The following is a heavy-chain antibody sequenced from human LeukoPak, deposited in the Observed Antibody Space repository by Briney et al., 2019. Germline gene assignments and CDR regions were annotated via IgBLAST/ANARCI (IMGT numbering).Heavy chain of an antibody. J-gene: IGHJ4*02. Sequence: SETLSLTCTVSGGSIRSYYWSWIRQPPGKGLEWIGYIYYSGSTNYNPSLKSRVTISVDTSKNQFSLQLNSVTPEDTAVYYCAGGDSGYDSHFDYWGQGTLVTVSS. CDR1: GGSIRSYY. CDR2: IYYSGST. D-gene: IGHD5-12*01. CDR3: AGGDSGYDSHFDY. V-gene: IGHV4-59*12.